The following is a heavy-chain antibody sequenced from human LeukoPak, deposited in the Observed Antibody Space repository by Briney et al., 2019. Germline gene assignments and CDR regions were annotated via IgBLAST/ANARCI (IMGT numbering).Heavy chain of an antibody. D-gene: IGHD3-22*01. CDR3: ARHYDSSGYSLTAFDY. CDR1: GGTFSSYA. CDR2: IIPIFGTA. Sequence: SVKVSYKASGGTFSSYAISWVRQAPGQGLEWMGGIIPIFGTANYAQKFQGRVTITTDESTSTAYMELSSLRSEDTAVYYCARHYDSSGYSLTAFDYWGQGTLVTVSS. J-gene: IGHJ4*02. V-gene: IGHV1-69*05.